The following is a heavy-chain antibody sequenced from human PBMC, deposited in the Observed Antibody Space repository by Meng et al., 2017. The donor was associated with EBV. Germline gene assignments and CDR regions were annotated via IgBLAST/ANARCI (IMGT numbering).Heavy chain of an antibody. V-gene: IGHV4-61*01. Sequence: VPVQGCGLGLVNPSETLASTCTVSGASVGRNIYYWSWIRQPPGKGLEWIGYIYYSGTTKYNPSLKSRVTISVDTSKNQFSLKLNSVTTADTAVYYCARGTRGDSPEEFQYWGQGTLVTVSS. CDR2: IYYSGTT. J-gene: IGHJ1*01. D-gene: IGHD2-21*02. CDR3: ARGTRGDSPEEFQY. CDR1: GASVGRNIYY.